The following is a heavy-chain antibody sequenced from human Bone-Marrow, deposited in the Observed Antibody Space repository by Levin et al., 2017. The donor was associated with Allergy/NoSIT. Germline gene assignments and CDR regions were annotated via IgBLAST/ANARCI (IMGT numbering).Heavy chain of an antibody. V-gene: IGHV3-15*01. J-gene: IGHJ6*02. D-gene: IGHD1-26*01. CDR3: TTEDAATDYYYYGMDV. Sequence: GGSLRLSCAASGFTFSNAWMSWVRQAPGKGLEWVGRIKSKTDGGTTDYAAPVKGRFTISRDDSKNTLYLQMNSLKTEDTAVYYCTTEDAATDYYYYGMDVWGQGTTVTVSS. CDR2: IKSKTDGGTT. CDR1: GFTFSNAW.